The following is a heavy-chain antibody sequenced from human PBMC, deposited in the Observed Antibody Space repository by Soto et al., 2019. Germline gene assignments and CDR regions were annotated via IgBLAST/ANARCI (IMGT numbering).Heavy chain of an antibody. D-gene: IGHD6-6*01. V-gene: IGHV6-1*01. CDR3: ARVGDSSSSGGGYFDY. CDR1: GDSVSSNSAA. J-gene: IGHJ4*02. Sequence: SQTLSLTCAISGDSVSSNSAAWNWISQSPSRGLEWLGRTYYRSKWYNDYAVSVKSRITINPDTSKNQFSLQLNSVTPEDTAVYYCARVGDSSSSGGGYFDYWGQGTLVTVS. CDR2: TYYRSKWYN.